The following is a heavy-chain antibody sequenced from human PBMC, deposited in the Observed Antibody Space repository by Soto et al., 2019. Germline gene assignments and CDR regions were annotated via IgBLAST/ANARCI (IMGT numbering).Heavy chain of an antibody. V-gene: IGHV3-9*01. CDR1: GFSFGDYA. CDR3: AKDVGSSGWYDGFDS. Sequence: EVQLVESGGGLVQPGRSLRLSCEASGFSFGDYALKWVRKVPGKGLEWVSSISWNGESIGYADSVKGRFTISRDNGKKSVYLQMNSLRGEDTALYYCAKDVGSSGWYDGFDSWGQGTLVTVS. CDR2: ISWNGESI. J-gene: IGHJ4*02. D-gene: IGHD6-19*01.